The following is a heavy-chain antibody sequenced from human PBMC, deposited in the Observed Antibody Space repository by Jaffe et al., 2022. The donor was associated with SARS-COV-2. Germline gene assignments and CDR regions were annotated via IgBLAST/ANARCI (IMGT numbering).Heavy chain of an antibody. Sequence: QLQLQESGPGLVKPSETLSLTCTVSGGSISSSSYYWGWIRQPPGKGLEWIGSIYYSGSTYYNPSLKSRVTISVDTSKNQFSLKLSSVTAADTAVYYCARKYCSSTSCYEAYFDYWGQGTLVTVSS. J-gene: IGHJ4*02. CDR3: ARKYCSSTSCYEAYFDY. CDR2: IYYSGST. D-gene: IGHD2-2*01. V-gene: IGHV4-39*01. CDR1: GGSISSSSYY.